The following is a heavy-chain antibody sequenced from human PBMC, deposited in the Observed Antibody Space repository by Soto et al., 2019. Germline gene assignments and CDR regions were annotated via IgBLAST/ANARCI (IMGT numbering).Heavy chain of an antibody. V-gene: IGHV1-2*02. CDR1: GDTFSTYF. Sequence: QVQLAQSGPEVKRPGDSVRVACKADGDTFSTYFIHWVRQAPGQGLEWMGWISPSSGGTKYAQNFLGRVTASRDTSVSSVYLDLDILRSDDTAIYYCAGQGVVLTDVVTLRSFDMWGQGTMVTVSS. CDR3: AGQGVVLTDVVTLRSFDM. J-gene: IGHJ3*02. CDR2: ISPSSGGT. D-gene: IGHD2-21*02.